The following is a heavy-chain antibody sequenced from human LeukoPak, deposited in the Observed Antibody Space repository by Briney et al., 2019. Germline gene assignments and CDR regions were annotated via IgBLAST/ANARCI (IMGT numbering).Heavy chain of an antibody. Sequence: GGSLRLSCAASGFTFSSYWMSWVRQAPGKGLEWVSNIKQDGSEKYYADSVKGRFTISRDNAKNSLYLQMNSLRAEDTAVYYCASYNWNWVLDAFDIWGQGTMVTVSS. CDR1: GFTFSSYW. CDR3: ASYNWNWVLDAFDI. V-gene: IGHV3-7*01. D-gene: IGHD1-7*01. CDR2: IKQDGSEK. J-gene: IGHJ3*02.